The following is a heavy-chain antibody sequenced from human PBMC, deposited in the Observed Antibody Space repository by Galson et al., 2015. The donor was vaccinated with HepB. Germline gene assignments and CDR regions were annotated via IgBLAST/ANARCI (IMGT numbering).Heavy chain of an antibody. CDR1: GFTFGSHA. D-gene: IGHD1-1*01. V-gene: IGHV3-48*02. CDR3: ARDPGISDNYYYFDC. CDR2: VSSSSNAI. Sequence: SLRLSCAASGFTFGSHAMNWVRLAPGQGLEWISFVSSSSNAIYYADSVRGRFTISRDNAKNSLHLQMNSLRDEDTAVYFCARDPGISDNYYYFDCWGQGTLVTVSS. J-gene: IGHJ4*02.